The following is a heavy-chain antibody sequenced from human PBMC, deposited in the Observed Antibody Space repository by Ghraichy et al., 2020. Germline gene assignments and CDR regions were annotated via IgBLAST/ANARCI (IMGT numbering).Heavy chain of an antibody. Sequence: GESLNISCTASGFIFYSYAFHWVRQTPGKGLDWVAVISHDGRNEYYADSVKGRFTVSRDNLKNTVYLQMNSLRSEDTAMYYCASPPFFDGSGPPSDLALDIWGQGTMVTVSS. CDR3: ASPPFFDGSGPPSDLALDI. CDR2: ISHDGRNE. CDR1: GFIFYSYA. D-gene: IGHD3-22*01. J-gene: IGHJ3*02. V-gene: IGHV3-30*04.